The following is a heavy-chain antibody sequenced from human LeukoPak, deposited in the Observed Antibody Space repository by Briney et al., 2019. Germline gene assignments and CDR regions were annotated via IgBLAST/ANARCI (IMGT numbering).Heavy chain of an antibody. V-gene: IGHV1-8*01. CDR1: GYAFTSSD. CDR2: MNPNNGNT. D-gene: IGHD6-13*01. CDR3: VRDTGGAVAADDPFDI. J-gene: IGHJ3*02. Sequence: ASVKVPCKASGYAFTSSDINWVRQATGQGLEWMGWMNPNNGNTGYAQKLQGRVTMTRDTSISTAYMELGSLRSEDTAMCYCVRDTGGAVAADDPFDIWGQGTMVTVSS.